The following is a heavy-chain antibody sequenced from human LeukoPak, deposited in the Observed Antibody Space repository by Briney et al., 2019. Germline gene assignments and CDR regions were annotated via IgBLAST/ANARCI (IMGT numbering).Heavy chain of an antibody. CDR2: IYSGGST. J-gene: IGHJ6*02. V-gene: IGHV3-53*01. CDR3: AGHTYYYGSGSRPMDV. CDR1: GFTVSSNY. Sequence: GGSLRLSCAASGFTVSSNYMSWVRQAPGKGLEWVSVIYSGGSTYYADSVKGRFTISRDNSKNTLYLQMNSLRAEDTAVYYCAGHTYYYGSGSRPMDVWGQGTTVTVSS. D-gene: IGHD3-10*01.